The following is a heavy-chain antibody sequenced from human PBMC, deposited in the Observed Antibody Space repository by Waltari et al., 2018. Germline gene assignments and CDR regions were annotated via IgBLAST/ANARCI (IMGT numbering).Heavy chain of an antibody. CDR2: IGRGGDT. J-gene: IGHJ3*02. V-gene: IGHV3-13*01. D-gene: IGHD6-19*01. Sequence: EVQLVESGGDLVQPGGSLRLYCAASGITFRNYDMTWVRQGTGEGLEWVSAIGRGGDTYYSDSVRGRFTISRENAKNSLYLQMNTLRDGDTAVYFCATEVKDDISRGWAFDIWGQGTMVTVSS. CDR1: GITFRNYD. CDR3: ATEVKDDISRGWAFDI.